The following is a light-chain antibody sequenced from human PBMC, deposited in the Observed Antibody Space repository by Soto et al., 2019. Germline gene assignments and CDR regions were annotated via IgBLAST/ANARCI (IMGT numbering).Light chain of an antibody. CDR1: QSVSSN. Sequence: EIELTQSPATLSVSPGDRATLSCRASQSVSSNVAWYQQKPGQTPRLLIYGASTRATGVPPRFSGSRSGTDLNLTISSLQSKDFAVYYCQEYYNWPPYTFGQGTKL. J-gene: IGKJ2*01. CDR3: QEYYNWPPYT. CDR2: GAS. V-gene: IGKV3-15*01.